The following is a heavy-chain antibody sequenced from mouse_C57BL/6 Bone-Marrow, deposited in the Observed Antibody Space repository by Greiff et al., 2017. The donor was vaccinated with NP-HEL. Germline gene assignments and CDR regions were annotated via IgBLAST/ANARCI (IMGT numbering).Heavy chain of an antibody. CDR1: GFNIKNTY. D-gene: IGHD4-1*01. J-gene: IGHJ3*01. CDR2: IDPANGNT. CDR3: ARWEQGHLAWFAY. Sequence: VQLQQSVAELVRPGASVKLSCTASGFNIKNTYMHWVKQRPEQGLEWIGRIDPANGNTKYAPKFQGKATITADTSSNTAYLLLSSLTSEDTALYYCARWEQGHLAWFAYWGQGTLVTVSA. V-gene: IGHV14-3*01.